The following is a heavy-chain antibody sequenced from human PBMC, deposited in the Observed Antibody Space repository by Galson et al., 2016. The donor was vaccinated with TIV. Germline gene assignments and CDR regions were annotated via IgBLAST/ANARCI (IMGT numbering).Heavy chain of an antibody. D-gene: IGHD3-3*01. CDR1: GYSFTTFW. J-gene: IGHJ6*02. V-gene: IGHV5-51*01. CDR3: ARRASYDFWKGHNNYYYYAMDV. CDR2: IYPGDSDT. Sequence: QSGAEVKKPGESLKISCQGSGYSFTTFWVGWVRQMPGKGLEWMGVIYPGDSDTKYSPSFQGQVTISVDRSISTAYLQWKSLKASDTAIYYCARRASYDFWKGHNNYYYYAMDVWGQGTAVVVSS.